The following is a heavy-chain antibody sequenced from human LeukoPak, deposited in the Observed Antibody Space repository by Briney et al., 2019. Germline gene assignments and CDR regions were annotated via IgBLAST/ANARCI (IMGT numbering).Heavy chain of an antibody. CDR3: ATDFYDST. J-gene: IGHJ5*02. Sequence: GGSLRLSCGASGFIFSNYAMSWVRQVSGKGLEWVSTAGLSGGTYHEDSVKGRFTVSRDNSKNTLYLQMNSLRAEDTAVYYCATDFYDSTWGQGTLVTVSS. V-gene: IGHV3-23*01. CDR1: GFIFSNYA. D-gene: IGHD3-22*01. CDR2: AGLSGGT.